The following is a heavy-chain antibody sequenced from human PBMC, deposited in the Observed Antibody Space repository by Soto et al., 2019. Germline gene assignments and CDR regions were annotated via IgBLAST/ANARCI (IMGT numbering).Heavy chain of an antibody. CDR2: IYSAGNT. Sequence: SGFTFSSDWMHWVRQAPGKGLEWISIIYSAGNTYYADSVKGRFTISRDNSKNTLYLQMNSLGAEDTAVYYCARDFVVGGPTINYYYGMDVWGQGTTVTVSS. J-gene: IGHJ6*02. D-gene: IGHD1-26*01. V-gene: IGHV3-66*01. CDR3: ARDFVVGGPTINYYYGMDV. CDR1: GFTFSSDW.